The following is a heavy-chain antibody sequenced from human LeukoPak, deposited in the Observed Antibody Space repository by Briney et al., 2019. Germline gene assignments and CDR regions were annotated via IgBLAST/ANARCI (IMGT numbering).Heavy chain of an antibody. CDR1: GGSFSGYY. Sequence: SETLSLTCAVYGGSFSGYYWSWIRQPPGKGLEWIGEINHSGSTNYNPSLKSRVTISVDTPKNQFSLKLSSVTAADTAVYYCARGPSVFGVVINRKYYYGMDVWGQGTTVTVSS. D-gene: IGHD3-3*01. CDR3: ARGPSVFGVVINRKYYYGMDV. V-gene: IGHV4-34*01. J-gene: IGHJ6*02. CDR2: INHSGST.